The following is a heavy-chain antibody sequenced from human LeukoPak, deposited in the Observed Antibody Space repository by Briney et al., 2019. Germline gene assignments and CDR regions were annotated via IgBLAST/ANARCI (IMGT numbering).Heavy chain of an antibody. CDR2: ISRSGTTI. V-gene: IGHV3-48*03. Sequence: PGGSLRLSCTASGFAFSSYEMNWVRQAPGMGLEWVSFISRSGTTIYYADSVKGRLTISRDNAKNSLYLQMNSLRAEDTAVYYCARGTDSSSYTHWFDPWGQGTLVTVSS. J-gene: IGHJ5*02. CDR1: GFAFSSYE. D-gene: IGHD6-13*01. CDR3: ARGTDSSSYTHWFDP.